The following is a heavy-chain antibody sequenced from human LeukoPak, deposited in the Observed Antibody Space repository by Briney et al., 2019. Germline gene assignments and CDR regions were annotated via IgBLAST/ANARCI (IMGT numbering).Heavy chain of an antibody. CDR1: GHTFTNYG. V-gene: IGHV1-18*01. CDR3: TREGTGTPLSYYYYMDV. Sequence: ASVKVSCKASGHTFTNYGIIWVRQAPGQGLERMGWISVYNGDTDYAQRLQGRVTMTTDTSTSTAYMELRSLTSDDTAVYYCTREGTGTPLSYYYYMDVWGKGTTVTVSS. CDR2: ISVYNGDT. D-gene: IGHD1-1*01. J-gene: IGHJ6*03.